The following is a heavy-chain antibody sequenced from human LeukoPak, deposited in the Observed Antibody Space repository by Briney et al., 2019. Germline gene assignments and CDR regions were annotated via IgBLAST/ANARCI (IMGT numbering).Heavy chain of an antibody. Sequence: GASVKVSCKASGGTFSSYAISWVRQAPGQGLEWMGGIIPIFGTANYAQKFQGRVTITTDESTSTAYMELSSLGSEDTAVYYCARVVVVPAARGFDPWGQGTLVTVSS. CDR3: ARVVVVPAARGFDP. V-gene: IGHV1-69*05. CDR1: GGTFSSYA. J-gene: IGHJ5*02. D-gene: IGHD2-2*01. CDR2: IIPIFGTA.